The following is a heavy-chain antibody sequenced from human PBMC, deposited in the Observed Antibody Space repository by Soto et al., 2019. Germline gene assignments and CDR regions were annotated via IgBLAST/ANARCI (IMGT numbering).Heavy chain of an antibody. CDR3: ARGEAIGDDP. CDR1: RLTFSSYW. D-gene: IGHD3-10*01. J-gene: IGHJ5*02. CDR2: IKQDGSER. V-gene: IGHV3-7*01. Sequence: EVQLVESGGGLAQPGGSLRLSCAASRLTFSSYWMTWVRQAPGKGLEWVANIKQDGSERYYVDSVKGRFTISRDNAKNSLYLQMNNLRVEDTAVYYCARGEAIGDDPWGHGTLVTVSS.